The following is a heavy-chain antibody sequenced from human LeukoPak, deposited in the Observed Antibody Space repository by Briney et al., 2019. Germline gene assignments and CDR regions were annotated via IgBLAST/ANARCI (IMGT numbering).Heavy chain of an antibody. V-gene: IGHV1-2*02. D-gene: IGHD1-26*01. Sequence: ASVKVSCKASGYTFTGYYMHWVRQAPGQGLEWMGWINPNSGGTNYAQKFQGRVTMTRDTSISTAYMELSRLRYDDTAVYYCASPIVGATSYYYYGMDVWGQGTTVTVSS. CDR2: INPNSGGT. CDR3: ASPIVGATSYYYYGMDV. J-gene: IGHJ6*02. CDR1: GYTFTGYY.